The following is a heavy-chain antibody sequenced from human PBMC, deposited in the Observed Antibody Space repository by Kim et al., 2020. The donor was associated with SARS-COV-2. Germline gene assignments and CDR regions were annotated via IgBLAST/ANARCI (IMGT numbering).Heavy chain of an antibody. CDR3: AKDDPYYDILTGHSYYYGMDV. CDR2: ISYDGSNK. V-gene: IGHV3-30*18. J-gene: IGHJ6*02. D-gene: IGHD3-9*01. CDR1: GFTFSSYG. Sequence: GGSLRLSCAASGFTFSSYGMHWVRQAPGKGLEWVAVISYDGSNKYYADSVKGRFIISRDNSKNTLYLQMNSLRAEDTAVYYCAKDDPYYDILTGHSYYYGMDVWGQGTTVTVSS.